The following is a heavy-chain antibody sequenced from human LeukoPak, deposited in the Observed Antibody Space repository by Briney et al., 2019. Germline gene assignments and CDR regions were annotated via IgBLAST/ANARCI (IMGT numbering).Heavy chain of an antibody. CDR3: TKDPNGDYVGAFDF. Sequence: GGSLRLSCTASNFAFNTYAMTWVRQAPGQGLEWVSSISVLGFDTSYADSVKGRFTISRDNSQTTLFLQMNSLRAEDTAVYYCTKDPNGDYVGAFDFWGQGTVVTVSS. CDR2: ISVLGFDT. V-gene: IGHV3-23*01. D-gene: IGHD4-17*01. CDR1: NFAFNTYA. J-gene: IGHJ3*01.